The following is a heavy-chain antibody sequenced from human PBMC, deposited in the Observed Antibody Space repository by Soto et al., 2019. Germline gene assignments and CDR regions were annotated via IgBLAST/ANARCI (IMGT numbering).Heavy chain of an antibody. CDR2: IDPSDSYT. CDR1: GYSFTSYW. V-gene: IGHV5-10-1*01. CDR3: ARRTAADFYYYYGRDV. D-gene: IGHD6-13*01. Sequence: GESLKISCKGSGYSFTSYWISWVRQMPGKGLEWMGRIDPSDSYTNYSPSFQGHVTISADKSISTAYLQWSSLKASDTAMYYCARRTAADFYYYYGRDVWGQGTTVTVSS. J-gene: IGHJ6*02.